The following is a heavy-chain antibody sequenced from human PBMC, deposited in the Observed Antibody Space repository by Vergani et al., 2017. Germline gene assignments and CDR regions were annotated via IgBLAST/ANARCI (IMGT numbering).Heavy chain of an antibody. V-gene: IGHV3-9*01. CDR2: ISWNSGAV. Sequence: EVQLVESGGGLVQPGRSLRLSCEASGITFWKFGMHWVRQGPGTGLEWVSGISWNSGAVDYADSVRGRFTISRDNAKNSLFLEMNSLRFEDTAVYFCTKGSVYYHDSAGHGYDPYTGFDLWGQGTLVTVSS. CDR3: TKGSVYYHDSAGHGYDPYTGFDL. J-gene: IGHJ3*01. D-gene: IGHD5-12*01. CDR1: GITFWKFG.